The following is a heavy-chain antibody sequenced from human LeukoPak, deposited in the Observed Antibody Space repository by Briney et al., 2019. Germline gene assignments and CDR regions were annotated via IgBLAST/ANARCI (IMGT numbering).Heavy chain of an antibody. D-gene: IGHD3-9*01. J-gene: IGHJ6*04. CDR3: ARTRDSYDILTGPLDV. Sequence: SETLSLTCTVSGGSISSYYWNWIRQPAGKGLEWIGRIYTSGSTNYNPSLKSRVTMSVDTSKNHFSLKLSSVTAADTAVYYCARTRDSYDILTGPLDVWGKGTTVTVSS. CDR1: GGSISSYY. CDR2: IYTSGST. V-gene: IGHV4-4*07.